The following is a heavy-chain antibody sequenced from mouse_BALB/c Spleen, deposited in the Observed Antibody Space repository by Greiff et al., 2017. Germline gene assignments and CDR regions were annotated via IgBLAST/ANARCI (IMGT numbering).Heavy chain of an antibody. Sequence: VQGVESGGGLVKPGGSLKLSCAASGFTFSDYYMYWVRQTPEKRLEWVATISDGGSYTYYPDSVKGRFTISRDNAKNNLYLQMSSLKSEDTAMYYCARGGLRLYYAMDYWGQGTSVTVSS. J-gene: IGHJ4*01. CDR3: ARGGLRLYYAMDY. CDR1: GFTFSDYY. V-gene: IGHV5-4*02. D-gene: IGHD2-2*01. CDR2: ISDGGSYT.